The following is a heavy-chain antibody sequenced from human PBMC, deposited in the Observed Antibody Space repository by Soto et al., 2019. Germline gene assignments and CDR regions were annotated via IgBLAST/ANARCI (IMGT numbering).Heavy chain of an antibody. V-gene: IGHV4-31*03. D-gene: IGHD3-10*01. CDR2: IYDSGST. Sequence: QVQLQESGPGLVKPSQTLSLTCTVSGGSISSGGYYWSWIRQHPGKGLEWIGYIYDSGSTYYNPALKSRVIISVDTSKNQFSLKLSSVTAADTAVYWCARGYYGSGNYYNPNLGMDVWGQGTTVTVSS. CDR3: ARGYYGSGNYYNPNLGMDV. CDR1: GGSISSGGYY. J-gene: IGHJ6*02.